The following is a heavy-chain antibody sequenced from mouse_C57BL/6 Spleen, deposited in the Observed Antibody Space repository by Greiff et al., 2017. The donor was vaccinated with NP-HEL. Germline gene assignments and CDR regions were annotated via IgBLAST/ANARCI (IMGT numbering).Heavy chain of an antibody. Sequence: DVKLVESGGGLVKPGGSLKLSCAASGFTFSSYTMSWVRQTPEKRLEWVATISGGGGNTYYPDSVKGRFTISRDNAKNTLYLQMSSLRSEDTALYYCARHGDDGYPWFAYWGQGTLVTVSA. CDR3: ARHGDDGYPWFAY. V-gene: IGHV5-9*01. J-gene: IGHJ3*01. CDR1: GFTFSSYT. D-gene: IGHD2-3*01. CDR2: ISGGGGNT.